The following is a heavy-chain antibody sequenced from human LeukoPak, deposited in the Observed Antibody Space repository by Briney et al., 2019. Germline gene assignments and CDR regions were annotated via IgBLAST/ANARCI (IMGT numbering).Heavy chain of an antibody. CDR2: INQSGST. J-gene: IGHJ6*04. CDR3: ARGPRGYCSGGSSYSFRGWPALDYGMDV. V-gene: IGHV4-34*01. D-gene: IGHD2-15*01. Sequence: PSGTLSLTCAVYGGSFSGYYWSWIRQAPGKGLEWIGEINQSGSTNYNPSLKSRVTISVDTSKNQFSLKLSSVTAADTAVYYCARGPRGYCSGGSSYSFRGWPALDYGMDVWGKGTTVTVSS. CDR1: GGSFSGYY.